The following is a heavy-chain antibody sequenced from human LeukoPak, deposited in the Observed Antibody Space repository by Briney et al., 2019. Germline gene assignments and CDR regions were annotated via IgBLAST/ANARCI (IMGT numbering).Heavy chain of an antibody. V-gene: IGHV3-64*02. Sequence: GSLRLSCAASGFPFSAYFMHWVRQAPGKGLEYVSAISDNGGSTFYADSVKGRFTISRDNSRNTLYLQMGSLRADDMGVYYCARGNNYAYDYWGQGTLVAVSS. CDR3: ARGNNYAYDY. D-gene: IGHD5-18*01. CDR2: ISDNGGST. CDR1: GFPFSAYF. J-gene: IGHJ4*02.